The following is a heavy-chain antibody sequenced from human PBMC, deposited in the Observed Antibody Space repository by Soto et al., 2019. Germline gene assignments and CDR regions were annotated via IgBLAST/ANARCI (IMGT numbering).Heavy chain of an antibody. CDR1: GGSISSYY. J-gene: IGHJ5*02. CDR2: IYYSGST. V-gene: IGHV4-59*01. Sequence: SETLSLTCTVSGGSISSYYWSWIRQPPGKGLEWIGYIYYSGSTNYNPSLKSRVTISVDTSKNQFSLKLSSVTAADTAVYYCESSPIDYAEWSEPWGQGTLVTVSS. CDR3: ESSPIDYAEWSEP. D-gene: IGHD4-17*01.